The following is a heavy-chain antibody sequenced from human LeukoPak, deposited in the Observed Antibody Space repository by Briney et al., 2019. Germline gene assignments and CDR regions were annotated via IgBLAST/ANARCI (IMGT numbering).Heavy chain of an antibody. CDR2: INPNDGGT. CDR1: GYTFTKNC. V-gene: IGHV1-2*02. D-gene: IGHD4-17*01. J-gene: IGHJ4*02. CDR3: ARVSDYGDYGLDAYFDY. Sequence: ASVKVSCKASGYTFTKNCLHWVRQAPGQGLEWMGWINPNDGGTLYAQKFQGRVTMTTDTSISTAYMELSRLRSDDTAVYYCARVSDYGDYGLDAYFDYWGQGTLVTVSS.